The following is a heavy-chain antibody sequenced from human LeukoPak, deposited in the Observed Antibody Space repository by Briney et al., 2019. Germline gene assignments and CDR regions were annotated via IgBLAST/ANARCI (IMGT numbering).Heavy chain of an antibody. CDR2: ISGSGGST. D-gene: IGHD2-21*02. J-gene: IGHJ4*02. V-gene: IGHV3-23*01. CDR1: GFTFSSYA. Sequence: GGSLRLSCPASGFTFSSYAMSWVRQAPGKGLEWVSAISGSGGSTYYADSVKGRFTISRDNSKNTLYLQMNSLRAEDTAVYYCAKVRSGGGDYYFDYWGQGTLVTVSS. CDR3: AKVRSGGGDYYFDY.